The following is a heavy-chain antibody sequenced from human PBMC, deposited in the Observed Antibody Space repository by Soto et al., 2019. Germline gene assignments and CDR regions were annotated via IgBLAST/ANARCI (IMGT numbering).Heavy chain of an antibody. CDR3: ARDGSSGVGGGWFDP. CDR1: GYTFTGYS. CDR2: INPNSGGT. D-gene: IGHD3-22*01. V-gene: IGHV1-2*04. Sequence: ASVEVSSKAPGYTFTGYSMHWVRQAPGQGLEWMGWINPNSGGTNYAQKFQGWVTMTRDTSISTAYMELSRLRSDDTAVYYCARDGSSGVGGGWFDPWGQGTLVTVSS. J-gene: IGHJ5*02.